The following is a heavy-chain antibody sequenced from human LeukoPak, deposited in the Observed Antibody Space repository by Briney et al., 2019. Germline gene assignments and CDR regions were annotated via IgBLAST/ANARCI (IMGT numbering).Heavy chain of an antibody. D-gene: IGHD3-16*02. Sequence: PGGSLRLSCAASGFTFSSNAMSWVRQAPGKGLEWVSAISGSGGSTYYADSVKGRFTISRDNSKNTLYLQMNSLRAEDTAVYYCAKDQGLITFGGVIVMRNAFDIWGQGTMVTVSS. CDR1: GFTFSSNA. CDR3: AKDQGLITFGGVIVMRNAFDI. CDR2: ISGSGGST. J-gene: IGHJ3*02. V-gene: IGHV3-23*01.